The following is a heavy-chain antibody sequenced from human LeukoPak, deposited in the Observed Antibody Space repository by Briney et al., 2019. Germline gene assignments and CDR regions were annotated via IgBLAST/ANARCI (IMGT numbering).Heavy chain of an antibody. Sequence: GGSLRLSCAASGFTFSSYAMSWVRQAPGKGLEWVSAISGSGGSTYYADSVKGRFTISRDNSKNTLYLQMSSLRAEDTAVYYCAKDQRGIRGLVGMDVWGQGTTVTVSS. D-gene: IGHD6-13*01. V-gene: IGHV3-23*01. CDR3: AKDQRGIRGLVGMDV. J-gene: IGHJ6*02. CDR2: ISGSGGST. CDR1: GFTFSSYA.